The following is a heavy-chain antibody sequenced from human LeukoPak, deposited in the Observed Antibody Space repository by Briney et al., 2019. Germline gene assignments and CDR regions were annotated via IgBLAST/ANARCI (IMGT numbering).Heavy chain of an antibody. CDR2: ISGSGSTI. CDR1: GFTFRIYE. J-gene: IGHJ4*02. CDR3: AREGLAGDRGKLIDF. V-gene: IGHV3-48*03. D-gene: IGHD6-13*01. Sequence: GGSLRLSCAASGFTFRIYEMNWVRQAPGKGLEWVSYISGSGSTIYYADSVKGRFTISRDNAKNSLYLQMNSLRAEDTAVYYCAREGLAGDRGKLIDFWGQGTLVTVSS.